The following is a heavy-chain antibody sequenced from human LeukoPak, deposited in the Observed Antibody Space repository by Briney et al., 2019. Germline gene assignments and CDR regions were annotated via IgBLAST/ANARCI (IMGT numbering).Heavy chain of an antibody. J-gene: IGHJ4*02. Sequence: TPSETLSLTYSVSGGSIISYYWSWIRQPPGRGLEWIGYIYHTGTTNYNPSLKSRVTISVNTSTNQLSLRLNSVTAADTAVYYCARGSGWCSSSTCYSFDYWGQGSLVTVSS. V-gene: IGHV4-59*01. CDR2: IYHTGTT. D-gene: IGHD2-2*01. CDR1: GGSIISYY. CDR3: ARGSGWCSSSTCYSFDY.